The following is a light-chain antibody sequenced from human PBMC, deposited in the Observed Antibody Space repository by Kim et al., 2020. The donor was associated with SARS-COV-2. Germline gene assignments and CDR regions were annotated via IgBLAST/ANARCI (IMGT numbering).Light chain of an antibody. CDR3: QQYNNWPPIT. V-gene: IGKV3-15*01. CDR2: GAS. CDR1: QSVRSK. Sequence: PPGETATLACRASQSVRSKIAWYQQTPSQAPTLLIHGASTRATGIPARFSGSGSGTEFTLTISGLQSEDFAVYYCQQYNNWPPITFGQGTRLEIK. J-gene: IGKJ5*01.